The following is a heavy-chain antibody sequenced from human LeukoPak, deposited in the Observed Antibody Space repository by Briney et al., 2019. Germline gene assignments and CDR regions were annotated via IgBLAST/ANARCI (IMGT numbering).Heavy chain of an antibody. CDR1: GGSFSGYY. J-gene: IGHJ6*02. CDR2: INHSGST. V-gene: IGHV4-34*01. CDR3: AHGEGYCSSTSCHPSYYYYGMDV. D-gene: IGHD2-2*01. Sequence: PSETLSLTCAVYGGSFSGYYWSWIRQPPGKGLEWIGEINHSGSTNYNPSLKSRVTISVDTSKNQFSLKLSSVTAADTAVYYCAHGEGYCSSTSCHPSYYYYGMDVWGQGTTVTVSS.